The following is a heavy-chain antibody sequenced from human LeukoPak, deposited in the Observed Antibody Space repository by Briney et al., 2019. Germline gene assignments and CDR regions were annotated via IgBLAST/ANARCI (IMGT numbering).Heavy chain of an antibody. V-gene: IGHV3-9*01. CDR1: GFTFDDYA. J-gene: IGHJ4*02. CDR3: ASAYYDFWSGYGPFDY. CDR2: ISWNSGSI. D-gene: IGHD3-3*01. Sequence: GGSLRLSCAASGFTFDDYAMPWVRQAPGKGLEWVSGISWNSGSIGYADSVKGRFTISRDNAKNSLYLQMNSLRAEDTAVYYCASAYYDFWSGYGPFDYWGQGTLVTVSS.